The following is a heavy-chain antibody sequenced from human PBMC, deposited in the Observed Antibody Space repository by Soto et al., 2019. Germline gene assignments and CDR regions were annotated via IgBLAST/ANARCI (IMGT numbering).Heavy chain of an antibody. J-gene: IGHJ3*02. Sequence: ASVKVSCKASGYTFTGYYMHWVRQAPGQGLEWMGWINPNSGGTNYAQKFQGGVTMTRDTSISTAYMELSRLRSDDTAVYYCARESGYSSGYDAFDIWGQGTMVTVSS. D-gene: IGHD6-19*01. V-gene: IGHV1-2*02. CDR2: INPNSGGT. CDR3: ARESGYSSGYDAFDI. CDR1: GYTFTGYY.